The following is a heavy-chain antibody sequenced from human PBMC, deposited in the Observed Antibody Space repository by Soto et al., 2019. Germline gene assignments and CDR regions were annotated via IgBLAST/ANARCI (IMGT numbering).Heavy chain of an antibody. Sequence: PGGSLRLSCTASGFTFGDYAMSWVRQAPGKGLEWVGFIRSKACGGTTEYAASVKGRFTISRDDSKSIAYLQMNSLKTEDTAVYYCTREGQLGSYYYYGMDVWGQGTTVTVSS. CDR1: GFTFGDYA. J-gene: IGHJ6*02. CDR2: IRSKACGGTT. V-gene: IGHV3-49*04. CDR3: TREGQLGSYYYYGMDV. D-gene: IGHD6-13*01.